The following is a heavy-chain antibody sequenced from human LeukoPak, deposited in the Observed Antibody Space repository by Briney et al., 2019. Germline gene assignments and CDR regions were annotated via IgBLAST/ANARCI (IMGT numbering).Heavy chain of an antibody. CDR2: IVPIFGTA. CDR1: GGTFSSYA. J-gene: IGHJ4*02. CDR3: ARDDGYYYDSSGPFDY. Sequence: SVKVSCKASGGTFSSYAISWVRQAPGQGLEWMGGIVPIFGTANYAQKFQGRVTITADESTSTAYMELSSLRSEDTAVYYCARDDGYYYDSSGPFDYWGQGTLVTVSS. V-gene: IGHV1-69*13. D-gene: IGHD3-22*01.